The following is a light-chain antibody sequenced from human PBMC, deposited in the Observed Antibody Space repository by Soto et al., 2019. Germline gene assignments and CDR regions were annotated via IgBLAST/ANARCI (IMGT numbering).Light chain of an antibody. J-gene: IGKJ1*01. Sequence: ETVMTQSPATLSVSSGERATLSCRASQSVSSNLAWYQHKPGQAPRLLIYGASTRATGIPVRFSGTGSGTEFTLTISSLQSGDFAVYYCLQYNNWPRTFGQGTKVDIK. CDR1: QSVSSN. CDR2: GAS. CDR3: LQYNNWPRT. V-gene: IGKV3-15*01.